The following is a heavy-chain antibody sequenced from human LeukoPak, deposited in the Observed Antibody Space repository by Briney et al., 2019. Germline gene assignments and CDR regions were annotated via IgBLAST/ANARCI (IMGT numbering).Heavy chain of an antibody. CDR3: ARPDYYDSSGYYYVGAFDI. CDR1: GYSFTSYW. J-gene: IGHJ3*02. D-gene: IGHD3-22*01. Sequence: LGESLKISCKGSGYSFTSYWIGWVRQMPGKGLEGMGILYPGDSDTRYSPSFQGQVTISADKSIGTAYLQWSSLKASDTAMYYCARPDYYDSSGYYYVGAFDIWGQGTMVTVSS. CDR2: LYPGDSDT. V-gene: IGHV5-51*01.